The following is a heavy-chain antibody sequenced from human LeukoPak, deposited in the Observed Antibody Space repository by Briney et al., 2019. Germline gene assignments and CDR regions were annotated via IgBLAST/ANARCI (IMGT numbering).Heavy chain of an antibody. CDR1: TFSSYW. CDR3: ARDRARGSSGWCPPDAFDI. CDR2: IYYSGST. V-gene: IGHV4-39*07. Sequence: TFSSYWMSWVRQPPGKGLEWIGSIYYSGSTYYNPSLKSRVTISVDTSKNQFSLRLSSVTAADTAVYYCARDRARGSSGWCPPDAFDIWGQGTMVTVSS. D-gene: IGHD6-19*01. J-gene: IGHJ3*02.